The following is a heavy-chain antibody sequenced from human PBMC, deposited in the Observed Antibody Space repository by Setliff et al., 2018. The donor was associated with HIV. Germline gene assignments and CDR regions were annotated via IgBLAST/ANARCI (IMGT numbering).Heavy chain of an antibody. CDR2: IYYSGST. J-gene: IGHJ6*03. Sequence: SETLSLTCTVSGGSISSSSYYWGWIRQPPGKGLEWIGSIYYSGSTFYNPSLKSGFTLSVDTSKNQFSLKLSSVTAADTAVYYCARENGRTNYYYYYMDLWGGGTTVTVSS. CDR1: GGSISSSSYY. CDR3: ARENGRTNYYYYYMDL. V-gene: IGHV4-39*07.